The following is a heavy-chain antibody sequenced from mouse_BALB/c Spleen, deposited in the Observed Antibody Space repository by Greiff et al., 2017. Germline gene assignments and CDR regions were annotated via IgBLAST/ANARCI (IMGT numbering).Heavy chain of an antibody. Sequence: EVMLVESGGGLVKPGGSLKLSCAASGFAFSSYDMSWVRQTPEKRLEWVAYISSGGGSTYYPDTVKGRFTISRDNAKNTLYLQMSSLKSEDTAMYYCARRHYGSSLYAMDYWGQGTSVTVSS. CDR1: GFAFSSYD. CDR2: ISSGGGST. D-gene: IGHD1-1*01. CDR3: ARRHYGSSLYAMDY. J-gene: IGHJ4*01. V-gene: IGHV5-12-1*01.